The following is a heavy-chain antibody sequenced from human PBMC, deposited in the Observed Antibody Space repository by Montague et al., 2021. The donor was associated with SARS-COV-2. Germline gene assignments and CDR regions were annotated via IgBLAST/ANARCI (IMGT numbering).Heavy chain of an antibody. J-gene: IGHJ6*02. D-gene: IGHD3-3*02. V-gene: IGHV3-30*04. CDR2: ISYDGSNK. CDR3: ARELILQYGTDV. CDR1: GFTFSSYA. Sequence: SLRLSCAASGFTFSSYAMHWVRQAPGKGLEWVAVISYDGSNKYYADSVKGRFTISRDNSKNTLYLQMNSLRAEDTAVYYCARELILQYGTDVWGQGTTVTVSS.